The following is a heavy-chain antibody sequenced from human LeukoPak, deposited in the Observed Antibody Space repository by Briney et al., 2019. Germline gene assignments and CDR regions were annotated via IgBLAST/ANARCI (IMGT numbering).Heavy chain of an antibody. V-gene: IGHV3-20*04. CDR2: INWNGGST. CDR1: GFTFDDYG. D-gene: IGHD3-22*01. CDR3: ARGYNQAPYYYDSSGYYYFDY. J-gene: IGHJ4*02. Sequence: GGSLRLSCAASGFTFDDYGVSWVRQAPGKGLEWVSGINWNGGSTGYADSVKGRFTISRDNAKNSLYLQMNSLRAEDTALYYCARGYNQAPYYYDSSGYYYFDYWGQGTLVTVSS.